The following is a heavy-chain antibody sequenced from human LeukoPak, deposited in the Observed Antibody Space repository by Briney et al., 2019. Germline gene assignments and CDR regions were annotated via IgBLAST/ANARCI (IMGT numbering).Heavy chain of an antibody. V-gene: IGHV3-30*02. CDR3: ARKHIAVAGPFDY. J-gene: IGHJ4*02. CDR1: GFTFSNYD. D-gene: IGHD6-19*01. Sequence: GGSLRLSCAASGFTFSNYDMHWVRQAPGKGLEWVAFMWSDGSNRYYADSVKGRFTISRDISKNTLYLQINSLRAEDTAVYYCARKHIAVAGPFDYWGQGTLVTVSS. CDR2: MWSDGSNR.